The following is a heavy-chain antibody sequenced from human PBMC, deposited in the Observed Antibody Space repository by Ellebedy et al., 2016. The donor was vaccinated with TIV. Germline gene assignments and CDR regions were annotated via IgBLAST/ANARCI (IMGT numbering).Heavy chain of an antibody. CDR3: ARQYYYDSSGYKEGFDY. V-gene: IGHV1-18*04. D-gene: IGHD3-22*01. Sequence: ASVKVSXXASGYTFTSYGISWVRQAPGQGLEWMGWISAYNGNTNYAQKLQGRVTMTTDTSTSTAYMELRSLRSDDTAVYYCARQYYYDSSGYKEGFDYWGQGTLVTVSS. CDR2: ISAYNGNT. CDR1: GYTFTSYG. J-gene: IGHJ4*02.